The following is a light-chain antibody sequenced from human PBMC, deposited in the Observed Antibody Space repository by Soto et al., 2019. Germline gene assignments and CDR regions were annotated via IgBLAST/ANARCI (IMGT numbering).Light chain of an antibody. CDR2: DVS. Sequence: QSALTQPASVSGSPGQSITISCTGSSSDVGGYNYVSWYQQHPGKAPKLMIYDVSNRPSGVSNRFSGSKSGNTASLPITGLHAEDDDDYYCSSYTGSSPRLYVFGTGTKLTVL. CDR1: SSDVGGYNY. V-gene: IGLV2-14*01. CDR3: SSYTGSSPRLYV. J-gene: IGLJ1*01.